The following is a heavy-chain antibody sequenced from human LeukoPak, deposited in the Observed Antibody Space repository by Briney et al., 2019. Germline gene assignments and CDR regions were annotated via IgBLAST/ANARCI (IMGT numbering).Heavy chain of an antibody. Sequence: PGGSLRLSCAASGFTFSSYAMHWVRRAPGKGLEYVSAISSNGGSTYYANSVKGRFTISRDNSKNTLYLQMGSLRAEDMAVYYCARDMYYYDSSGIFDYWGQGTLVTVSS. CDR1: GFTFSSYA. CDR2: ISSNGGST. D-gene: IGHD3-22*01. V-gene: IGHV3-64*01. J-gene: IGHJ4*02. CDR3: ARDMYYYDSSGIFDY.